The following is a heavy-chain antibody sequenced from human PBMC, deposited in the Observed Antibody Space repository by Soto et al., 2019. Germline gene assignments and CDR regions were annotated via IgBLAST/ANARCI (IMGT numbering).Heavy chain of an antibody. V-gene: IGHV4-30-2*01. CDR3: AWGDSWSHPYYIDY. Sequence: PSETLALSCAVSGGSISRGGNSGSWLRQPPGKVLEWIGYIYHSGSTYYNPSLKSRVTISVDRSKNRFSLKLSSVTAADTSLAYRAWGDSWSHPYYIDYSGQSTRVTLSS. CDR1: GGSISRGGNS. D-gene: IGHD1-26*01. J-gene: IGHJ4*02. CDR2: IYHSGST.